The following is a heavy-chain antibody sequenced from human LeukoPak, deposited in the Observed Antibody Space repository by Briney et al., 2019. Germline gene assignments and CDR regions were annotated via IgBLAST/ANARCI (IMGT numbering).Heavy chain of an antibody. CDR3: AREGCTNGVCWDY. D-gene: IGHD2-8*01. Sequence: SETLSLTCTVSVYSISSGYYWGWIRQPPGKGLEWIGSIYHSGGTYYNPSLKSRVTISVDTSKNQFSLKLSSVTAADTAVYYCAREGCTNGVCWDYWGQGTLVTVSS. V-gene: IGHV4-38-2*02. CDR2: IYHSGGT. J-gene: IGHJ4*02. CDR1: VYSISSGYY.